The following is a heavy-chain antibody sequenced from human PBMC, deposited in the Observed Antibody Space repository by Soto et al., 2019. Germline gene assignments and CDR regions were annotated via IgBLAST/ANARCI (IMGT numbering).Heavy chain of an antibody. CDR1: GGSISSYY. D-gene: IGHD2-2*01. Sequence: SGTLSLTCTVSGGSISSYYWSWIRQPPGKGLEWIGYIYYSGSTNYNPSLKSRVTISVDTSKNQFSLKLSSVTAADTAVYYCARAIRYHGSEEGCPSGMDVWGQG. CDR2: IYYSGST. J-gene: IGHJ6*02. V-gene: IGHV4-59*01. CDR3: ARAIRYHGSEEGCPSGMDV.